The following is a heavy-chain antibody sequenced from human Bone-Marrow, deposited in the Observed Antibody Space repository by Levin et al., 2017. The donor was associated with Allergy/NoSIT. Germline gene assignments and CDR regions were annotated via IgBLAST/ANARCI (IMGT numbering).Heavy chain of an antibody. J-gene: IGHJ4*02. Sequence: SETLSLTCSISYGSIGSFYWSWIRQPPGKGLECIASISYSGNTIYNPSLTNRVTMSVDTYKNKFSLTLTSATAADTAVYYCACRRVRAHYFDFWGQGILVTVSS. CDR3: ACRRVRAHYFDF. V-gene: IGHV4-59*01. D-gene: IGHD5-24*01. CDR2: ISYSGNT. CDR1: YGSIGSFY.